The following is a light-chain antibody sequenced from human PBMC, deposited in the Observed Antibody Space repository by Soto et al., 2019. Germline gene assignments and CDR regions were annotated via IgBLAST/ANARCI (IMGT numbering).Light chain of an antibody. V-gene: IGKV1-5*03. CDR2: KAS. CDR1: QSINSW. Sequence: DIQMTQSPSTLSASVGDRVTITCRASQSINSWLAWYQQKPGKAPKVLIYKASSLESGVPSRFSGSGSGTEFTLTISSLQPDDFATYYCQQYNSYPVTFGQGTKLEIK. CDR3: QQYNSYPVT. J-gene: IGKJ2*01.